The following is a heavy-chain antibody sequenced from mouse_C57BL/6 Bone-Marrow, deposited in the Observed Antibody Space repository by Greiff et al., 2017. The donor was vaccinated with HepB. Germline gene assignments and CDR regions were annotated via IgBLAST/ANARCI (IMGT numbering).Heavy chain of an antibody. CDR3: ALYYDYAYYFDY. J-gene: IGHJ2*01. D-gene: IGHD2-4*01. Sequence: VQLQQPGAELVKPGASVKMSCKASGYTFTSYWITWVKQRPGQGLEWIGDIYPGSGSTNYNEKFKSKATLTVDTSSSTAYMQLSSLTSEDSAVSYCALYYDYAYYFDYWGQGTTLTVSS. V-gene: IGHV1-55*01. CDR2: IYPGSGST. CDR1: GYTFTSYW.